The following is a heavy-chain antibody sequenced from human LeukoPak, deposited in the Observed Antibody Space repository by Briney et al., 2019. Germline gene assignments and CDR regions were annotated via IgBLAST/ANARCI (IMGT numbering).Heavy chain of an antibody. Sequence: GGSLRLSCAASGFTFSSYSMNWVRQAPGKGLEWVSSISSSSSYIYYADSVKGRFTISRDNAKNSLYLQMNSLRAEDTAVYYCARGWLYGSGSYYNVVADYFDYWGQGTLVTVSS. D-gene: IGHD3-10*01. CDR2: ISSSSSYI. V-gene: IGHV3-21*01. CDR1: GFTFSSYS. J-gene: IGHJ4*02. CDR3: ARGWLYGSGSYYNVVADYFDY.